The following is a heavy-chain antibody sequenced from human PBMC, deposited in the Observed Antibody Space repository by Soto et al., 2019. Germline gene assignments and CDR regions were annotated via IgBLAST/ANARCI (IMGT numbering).Heavy chain of an antibody. J-gene: IGHJ4*02. V-gene: IGHV2-5*01. CDR2: ISWKEEK. D-gene: IGHD4-17*01. CDR1: GFSLSTSGAG. CDR3: AHRYGGNYRRWYFDS. Sequence: SGPTLVNPTQTLTVTCTFSGFSLSTSGAGVGWIRQSPGKAPEWLALISWKEEKRYNPGLKSRLTITKDTSKHHVVLTMSYLDPVDTASYFCAHRYGGNYRRWYFDSWGQGTLVAVSS.